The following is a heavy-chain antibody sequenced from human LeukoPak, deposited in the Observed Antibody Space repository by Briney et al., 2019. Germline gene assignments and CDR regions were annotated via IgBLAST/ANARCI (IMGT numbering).Heavy chain of an antibody. CDR3: ARSRGTYGYFDY. CDR2: IYYSGST. V-gene: IGHV4-59*06. J-gene: IGHJ4*02. D-gene: IGHD1-7*01. CDR1: GGSISNFY. Sequence: SETLSLTCTVSGGSISNFYWTWIRQHPGKGLEWIGYIYYSGSTYYNPSLKSRVTISVDTSKNQFSLKLSSVTAADTAVYYCARSRGTYGYFDYWGQGTLVTVSS.